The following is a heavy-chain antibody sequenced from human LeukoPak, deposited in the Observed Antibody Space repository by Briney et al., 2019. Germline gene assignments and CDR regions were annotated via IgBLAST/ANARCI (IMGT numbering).Heavy chain of an antibody. J-gene: IGHJ6*02. CDR3: AKDLEYCSGGSCHQYYYYGMDV. V-gene: IGHV3-23*01. Sequence: SVKGRFTISRDDSKNTLSLQMNSLRAEDTAVYYCAKDLEYCSGGSCHQYYYYGMDVWGQGTTVTVSS. D-gene: IGHD2-15*01.